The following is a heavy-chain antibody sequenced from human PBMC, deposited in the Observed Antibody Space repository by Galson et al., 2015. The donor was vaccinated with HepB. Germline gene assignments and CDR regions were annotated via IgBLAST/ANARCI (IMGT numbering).Heavy chain of an antibody. CDR3: ARGSDVEAATFYYYYMDV. J-gene: IGHJ6*03. Sequence: SVKVSCKASGGTFSSYAISWVRQAPGQGLEWMGGIIPIFGTAKYAQKFQGRVTITADKSTSTAYMELSSLRSEDTAVYYCARGSDVEAATFYYYYMDVWGKGTTVTVSS. V-gene: IGHV1-69*06. CDR2: IIPIFGTA. CDR1: GGTFSSYA. D-gene: IGHD2-15*01.